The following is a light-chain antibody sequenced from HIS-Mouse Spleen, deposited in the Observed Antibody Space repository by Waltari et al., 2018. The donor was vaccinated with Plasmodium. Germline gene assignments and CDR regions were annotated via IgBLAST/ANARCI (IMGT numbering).Light chain of an antibody. CDR2: GAA. Sequence: EIVMKQSPATLSVSPGERATLPCRASQSVSSNLAGYQQKPGQAPRLLIYGAATRATGIPARFSGSGSGTEFTLTISSLQSEDFAVYYCQQYNNWSFTFGPGTKVDSK. CDR1: QSVSSN. CDR3: QQYNNWSFT. V-gene: IGKV3-15*01. J-gene: IGKJ3*01.